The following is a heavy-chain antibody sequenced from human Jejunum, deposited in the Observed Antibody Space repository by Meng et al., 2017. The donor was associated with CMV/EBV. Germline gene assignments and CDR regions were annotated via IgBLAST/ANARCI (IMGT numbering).Heavy chain of an antibody. Sequence: QLTLNESRPTLVNPTLTLKLTCTFSGFSLSTGGYGVGWIRKPPGKALEYLALIYWDNDKFYSPSLKSRHTIAKDTPKNQVVLTMTNMVPVDTATYYCAHRREHSGSWGWGDFDYWGQGTLVTVSS. CDR1: GFSLSTGGYG. CDR3: AHRREHSGSWGWGDFDY. D-gene: IGHD3-10*01. V-gene: IGHV2-5*02. J-gene: IGHJ4*02. CDR2: IYWDNDK.